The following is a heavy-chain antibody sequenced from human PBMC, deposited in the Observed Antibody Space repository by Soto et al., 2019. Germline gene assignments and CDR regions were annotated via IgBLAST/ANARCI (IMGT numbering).Heavy chain of an antibody. CDR2: IYYSGST. D-gene: IGHD6-13*01. V-gene: IGHV4-59*08. J-gene: IGHJ4*02. Sequence: QVQLQESGPGLVKPSETLSLTCTVSGGSISSYYWSWIRQPPGKGLEWIGYIYYSGSTNYNPSLKSRVTISVDTSKNQFSLKLSSVTAADTAVYYCARHRAISSSRSFDYWGQGTLVTVSS. CDR3: ARHRAISSSRSFDY. CDR1: GGSISSYY.